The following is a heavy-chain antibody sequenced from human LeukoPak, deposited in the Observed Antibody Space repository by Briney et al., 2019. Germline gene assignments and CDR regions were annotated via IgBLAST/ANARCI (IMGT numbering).Heavy chain of an antibody. CDR1: GFTFSSHA. CDR2: ISSGGGTI. J-gene: IGHJ6*03. Sequence: GGSLRLSCAASGFTFSSHAMSWVRQAPGKWLEWVSCISSGGGTIDYTDSVKGRFTISRDTSKNTLYLQMNSLRAEDTAVYYCAKVMKGSERLTMVRGVIIKTAGLYYMDVWGKGTTVTVSS. V-gene: IGHV3-23*01. CDR3: AKVMKGSERLTMVRGVIIKTAGLYYMDV. D-gene: IGHD3-10*01.